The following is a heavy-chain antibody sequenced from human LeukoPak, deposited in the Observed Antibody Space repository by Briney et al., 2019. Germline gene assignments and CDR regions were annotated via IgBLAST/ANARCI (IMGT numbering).Heavy chain of an antibody. CDR2: INWNGGST. Sequence: PGGSLRLSCAASGFTFDDYGMSWVRHAPGKGLEWVSGINWNGGSTSYADSVKGRFTISRDNAKNSLYLQMNSLRAEDTALYYCARDSGYDSYYYYYMDVWGKGTTVTVSS. CDR1: GFTFDDYG. J-gene: IGHJ6*03. CDR3: ARDSGYDSYYYYYMDV. V-gene: IGHV3-20*04. D-gene: IGHD5-12*01.